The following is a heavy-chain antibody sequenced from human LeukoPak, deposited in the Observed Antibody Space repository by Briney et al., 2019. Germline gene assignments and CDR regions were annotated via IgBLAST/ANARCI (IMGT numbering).Heavy chain of an antibody. D-gene: IGHD1-26*01. J-gene: IGHJ3*02. CDR1: GFTFSSYA. Sequence: AGGSLRLSCTASGFTFSSYAMNCVRQAPGKGLEWVSSISSSGSYIYYADSMKGRFTISRDNAKNSLYLQMNSLRAEDMAVYYCARDRIVGATGDAFDIWGQGTMVTVSS. V-gene: IGHV3-21*01. CDR2: ISSSGSYI. CDR3: ARDRIVGATGDAFDI.